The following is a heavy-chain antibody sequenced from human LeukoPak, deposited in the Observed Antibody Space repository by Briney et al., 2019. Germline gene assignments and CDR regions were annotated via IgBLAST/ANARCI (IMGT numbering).Heavy chain of an antibody. V-gene: IGHV3-23*01. D-gene: IGHD6-13*01. CDR1: GFTFSSYA. CDR2: ITGGGGST. J-gene: IGHJ5*02. Sequence: PGGSLRLSCAASGFTFSSYAMTWFRQAPGKGLEWVSTITGGGGSTYYADSVKGRFTISRDNSKDTLYLPMNSLRAEDTAVYYCAKGVFATPGAPWGQGTLVTVSS. CDR3: AKGVFATPGAP.